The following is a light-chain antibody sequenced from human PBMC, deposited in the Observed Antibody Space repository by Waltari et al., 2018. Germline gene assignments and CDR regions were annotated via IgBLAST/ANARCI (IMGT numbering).Light chain of an antibody. Sequence: EIVLTQSPGTLSLAPGDTAPLCCRATQYIDFLAWYQQKPGQPPRLLIFSASTRATGIPDRFSGRGFGTDFTLTISRLEPEDFAVYYCQYYGDSPNTFGQGTKL. J-gene: IGKJ2*01. CDR2: SAS. CDR1: QYIDF. V-gene: IGKV3-20*01. CDR3: QYYGDSPNT.